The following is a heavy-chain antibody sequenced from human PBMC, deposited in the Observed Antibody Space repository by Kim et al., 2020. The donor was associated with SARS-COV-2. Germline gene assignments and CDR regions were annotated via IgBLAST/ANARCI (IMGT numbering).Heavy chain of an antibody. V-gene: IGHV3-33*01. J-gene: IGHJ3*02. CDR1: GVTFSSYV. CDR2: EWYDGTNR. D-gene: IGHD3-22*01. Sequence: GGSLRLSCAASGVTFSSYVMYWVRQAPGKGLEWGAAEWYDGTNRYYADSVRGRFTISRDISKNTLYLQMNSLRAEDSAVYYCATEQTDSSGYFSWPFDIWGQGTMVTVSS. CDR3: ATEQTDSSGYFSWPFDI.